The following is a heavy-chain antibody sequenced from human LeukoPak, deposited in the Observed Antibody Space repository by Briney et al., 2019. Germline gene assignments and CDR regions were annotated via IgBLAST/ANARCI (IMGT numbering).Heavy chain of an antibody. Sequence: GGSLRLSCAASGFTFSSYSMNWVRQAPGKGLEWVSSISSSSSYIYYADSVKGRFTISRDNSKNTLYLQMNSLRAEDTAVYYCAKDGASSSFDYWGQGTLVTVSS. J-gene: IGHJ4*02. V-gene: IGHV3-21*01. D-gene: IGHD6-13*01. CDR3: AKDGASSSFDY. CDR1: GFTFSSYS. CDR2: ISSSSSYI.